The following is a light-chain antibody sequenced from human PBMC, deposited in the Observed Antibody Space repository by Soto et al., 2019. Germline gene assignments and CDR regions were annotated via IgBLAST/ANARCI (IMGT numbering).Light chain of an antibody. CDR1: QSVSSSY. CDR2: GAS. CDR3: QQYGSSRT. Sequence: EIVLTQSPGTLSLSPGERATLSCRASQSVSSSYLAWYQQKPGQAPRLLIYGASSRATGIPDRFSGSGSGTDFTLTINRLEPEDSAVYYCQQYGSSRTFGQGTKVDIK. V-gene: IGKV3-20*01. J-gene: IGKJ1*01.